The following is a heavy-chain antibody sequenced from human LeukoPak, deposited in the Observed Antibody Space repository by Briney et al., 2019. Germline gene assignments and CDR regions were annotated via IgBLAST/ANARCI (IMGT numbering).Heavy chain of an antibody. Sequence: SETLSLTCAVYGGSFSGYYWSWIRQPPGKGLEWIGEINHSGSTNYNPSLKSRVTISVDTSKNQFSLKLSSVTAADTAVYYCARPYYYGSESYDYWGQGTLVTVSS. V-gene: IGHV4-34*01. CDR3: ARPYYYGSESYDY. CDR2: INHSGST. D-gene: IGHD3-10*01. CDR1: GGSFSGYY. J-gene: IGHJ4*02.